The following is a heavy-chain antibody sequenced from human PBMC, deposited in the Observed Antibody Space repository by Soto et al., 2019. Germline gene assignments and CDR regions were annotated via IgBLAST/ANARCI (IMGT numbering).Heavy chain of an antibody. V-gene: IGHV3-30*18. CDR3: AKGLAYCGGDCYSHFDL. Sequence: QVQLVESGGGVVQPGRSLRLSCAASGFTFSSYGMHWVRQAPGKGLEWVAVISYDGSKKYEADSVKGRFTISRDNSKNTRNRQMNSLRAEDTAVYYCAKGLAYCGGDCYSHFDLWGRGTLVTVSS. D-gene: IGHD2-21*02. J-gene: IGHJ2*01. CDR1: GFTFSSYG. CDR2: ISYDGSKK.